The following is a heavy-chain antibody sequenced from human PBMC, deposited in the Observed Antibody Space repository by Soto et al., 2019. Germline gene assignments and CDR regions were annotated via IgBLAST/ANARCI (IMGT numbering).Heavy chain of an antibody. D-gene: IGHD2-2*01. CDR1: GFTFDDYA. J-gene: IGHJ4*02. CDR2: ISWNSGNI. Sequence: QLVESGGGLVQPGRSLRLSCAASGFTFDDYAMHWVRQAPGKGLEWVSGISWNSGNIGYADSVKGRSTISRDNARNSLYLQMNSLRAEDTALYYCAKVSYTRYCSSTSCRAIFDYWGQGTLVTVSS. CDR3: AKVSYTRYCSSTSCRAIFDY. V-gene: IGHV3-9*01.